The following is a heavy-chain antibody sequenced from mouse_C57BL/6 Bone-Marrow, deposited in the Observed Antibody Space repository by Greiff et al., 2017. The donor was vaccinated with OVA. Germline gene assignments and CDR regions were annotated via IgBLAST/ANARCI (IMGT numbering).Heavy chain of an antibody. CDR2: ISDGGSYT. Sequence: EVQLVESGGGLVKPGGSLKLSCAASGFTFSSYAMSWVRQTPEKRLEWVATISDGGSYTYYPDNVKGRFTISRDNAKNNLYLQMSHLKSEETATYYCARDYYGLYAMDNWGEETSDTVSS. J-gene: IGHJ4*01. CDR1: GFTFSSYA. V-gene: IGHV5-4*01. D-gene: IGHD1-1*01. CDR3: ARDYYGLYAMDN.